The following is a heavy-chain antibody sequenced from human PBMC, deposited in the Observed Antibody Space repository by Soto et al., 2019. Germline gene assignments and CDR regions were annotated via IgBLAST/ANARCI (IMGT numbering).Heavy chain of an antibody. CDR3: AKDSGYYDFWSGSNWFDP. CDR2: ISCDGSNT. J-gene: IGHJ5*02. CDR1: GFTFSSYA. D-gene: IGHD3-3*01. V-gene: IGHV3-23*01. Sequence: GGSLRLSCAASGFTFSSYAMSWVRQAPGKGLEWVSAISCDGSNTYYADSVKGRFTISRDNSKNTLYLQMNSLRAEDTAVYYCAKDSGYYDFWSGSNWFDPWGQGTLVTVSS.